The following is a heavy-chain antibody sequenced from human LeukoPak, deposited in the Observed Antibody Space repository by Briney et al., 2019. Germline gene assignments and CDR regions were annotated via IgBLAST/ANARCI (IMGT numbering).Heavy chain of an antibody. J-gene: IGHJ4*02. CDR2: ISPTGSTT. V-gene: IGHV3-74*01. D-gene: IGHD3-22*01. CDR1: GFSFSGHW. Sequence: GGSLRLSCTASGFSFSGHWMHWARQLPGKGLVWVSRISPTGSTTSYADSVKGRFTISRDNAKKSLYLQMNSLGVGDTALYYCAKASRTGYYQPFDYWGQGTLVTVSS. CDR3: AKASRTGYYQPFDY.